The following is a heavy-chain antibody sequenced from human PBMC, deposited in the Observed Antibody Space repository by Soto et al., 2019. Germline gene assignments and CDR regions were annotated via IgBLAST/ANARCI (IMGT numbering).Heavy chain of an antibody. D-gene: IGHD5-18*01. CDR3: SRAVVGFTYGYPYE. J-gene: IGHJ4*02. Sequence: SGPTLVNPTQTLTLTCTFSGFSLSTTGMCVSWIRQPPGKALEWLALIDWADDKYYSTSLKTRLTISKDTSKNQVVLTMTNVEPVDTATYFCSRAVVGFTYGYPYEWGQATLVTVSS. CDR1: GFSLSTTGMC. CDR2: IDWADDK. V-gene: IGHV2-70*01.